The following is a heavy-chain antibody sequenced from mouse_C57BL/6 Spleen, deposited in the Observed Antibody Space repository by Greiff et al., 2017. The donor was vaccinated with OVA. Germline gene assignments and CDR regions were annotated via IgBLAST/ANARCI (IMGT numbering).Heavy chain of an antibody. V-gene: IGHV1-52*01. D-gene: IGHD1-1*01. CDR1: GYTFTSYW. CDR2: IDPSDSET. CDR3: ARTYYYGSSYGDY. J-gene: IGHJ2*01. Sequence: QVQLQQPGAELVRPGSSVKLSCKASGYTFTSYWMHWVKQRPIQGLEWIGNIDPSDSETHYNQKFKYKATLTVDKSSSTAYMQLSSLTSEDSAVYYGARTYYYGSSYGDYWGQGTTLTVSS.